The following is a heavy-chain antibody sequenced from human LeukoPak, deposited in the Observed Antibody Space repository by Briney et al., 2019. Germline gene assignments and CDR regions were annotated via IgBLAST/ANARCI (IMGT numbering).Heavy chain of an antibody. J-gene: IGHJ4*02. CDR2: ISGSGDST. CDR3: AKDQIGYCSGGSCYDFDY. Sequence: QTGGSLRLSCAASGFTFSSYAMSWVRQAPGKGLEWVSGISGSGDSTYYADSVKGRFTISRDNSKNTLYLQMNSLRAEDTAVCYCAKDQIGYCSGGSCYDFDYWGQGTLVTVSS. CDR1: GFTFSSYA. V-gene: IGHV3-23*01. D-gene: IGHD2-15*01.